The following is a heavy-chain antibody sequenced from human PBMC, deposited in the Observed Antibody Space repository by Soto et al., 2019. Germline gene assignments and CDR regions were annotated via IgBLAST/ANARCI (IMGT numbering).Heavy chain of an antibody. CDR2: ISSTTNYI. CDR3: ARESEDLTSNFDY. V-gene: IGHV3-21*06. Sequence: GGSLRLSCAASGVTFTRYSMNWVRQAPGKGLEWVSSISSTTNYIYYGDSMKGRFTISRDNAKNSLYLEMNSLRAEDTAVYYCARESEDLTSNFDYWGQGTLVTVSS. J-gene: IGHJ4*02. CDR1: GVTFTRYS.